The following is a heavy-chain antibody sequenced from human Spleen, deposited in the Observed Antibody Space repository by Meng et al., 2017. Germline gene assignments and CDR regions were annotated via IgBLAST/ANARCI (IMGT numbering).Heavy chain of an antibody. CDR1: GDTFSGYA. Sequence: QGQLVQSGAGVKKPGASVKISCKASGDTFSGYAMHWVRQAPGQRLEWMGWINAGDGNTKYSRKFQGRVTITRDTSASTAYMEMSSLRSEDTAVYYCAKDYFGSGSFNPWGQGTLVTVSS. J-gene: IGHJ5*02. D-gene: IGHD3-10*01. CDR3: AKDYFGSGSFNP. CDR2: INAGDGNT. V-gene: IGHV1-3*01.